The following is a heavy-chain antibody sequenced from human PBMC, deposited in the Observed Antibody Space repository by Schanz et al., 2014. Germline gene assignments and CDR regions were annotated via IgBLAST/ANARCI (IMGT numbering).Heavy chain of an antibody. CDR3: AKGSRSGSKVMDV. V-gene: IGHV3-9*02. D-gene: IGHD3-10*01. J-gene: IGHJ6*03. CDR1: GFNSDDYA. Sequence: EVQVVESGGGLVQPGGSLRLSCTASGFNSDDYAMHWVRQAPGKGLEWVSNIPWNGAAIGYAGSVRGRFTISRDSAKNSLYLQMNSLRPEDTALYHCAKGSRSGSKVMDVWGKGTTVAVSS. CDR2: IPWNGAAI.